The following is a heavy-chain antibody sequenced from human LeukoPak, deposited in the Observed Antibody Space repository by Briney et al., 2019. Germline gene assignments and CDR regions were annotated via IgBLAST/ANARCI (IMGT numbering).Heavy chain of an antibody. CDR3: ARRAVGNSYYYSMDV. J-gene: IGHJ6*03. D-gene: IGHD6-19*01. V-gene: IGHV1-8*01. Sequence: ASVKVSCKASGYTFISYDINWVRQVTGQGLEWMRWMNPKSGNTGYAQKFQGRVTITRNTSISTAFMELSSLRSEDTAVYYCARRAVGNSYYYSMDVWGKGTTVTVSS. CDR1: GYTFISYD. CDR2: MNPKSGNT.